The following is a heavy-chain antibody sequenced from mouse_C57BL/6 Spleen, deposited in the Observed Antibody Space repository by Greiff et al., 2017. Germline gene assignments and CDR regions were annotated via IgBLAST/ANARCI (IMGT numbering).Heavy chain of an antibody. CDR1: GYTFTSYD. D-gene: IGHD1-1*01. Sequence: QVQLKESGPELVKPGASVKLSCKASGYTFTSYDINWVKQRPGQGLEWIGWINPRDGSTKYNEKFKGKATLTVDTSSSTAYMERHSRTSEDSAVYFCARGATTVVPYWYFDVWGTGTTVTVSS. V-gene: IGHV1-85*01. CDR2: INPRDGST. J-gene: IGHJ1*03. CDR3: ARGATTVVPYWYFDV.